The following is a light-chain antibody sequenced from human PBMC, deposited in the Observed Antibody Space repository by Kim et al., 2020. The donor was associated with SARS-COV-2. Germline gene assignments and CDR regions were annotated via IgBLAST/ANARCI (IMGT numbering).Light chain of an antibody. CDR2: YSD. J-gene: IGLJ2*01. Sequence: GQRVTISWSGRGSNIGSNPVNWYQQLPGTAPKLLIYYSDQRPSGVPDRFSGSKSGTSASLAISGLQSEDEADYHCAAWDDNLKAVVFGGGTQLTVL. V-gene: IGLV1-44*01. CDR1: GSNIGSNP. CDR3: AAWDDNLKAVV.